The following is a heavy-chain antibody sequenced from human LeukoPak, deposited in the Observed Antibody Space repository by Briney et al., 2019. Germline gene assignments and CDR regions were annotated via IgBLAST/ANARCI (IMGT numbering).Heavy chain of an antibody. V-gene: IGHV3-13*01. D-gene: IGHD3-10*01. CDR3: ATVKPGSGAFDI. CDR1: GFIFSSYD. CDR2: IGTAGDT. J-gene: IGHJ3*02. Sequence: RSGGSLRLSCAASGFIFSSYDMHWVRQATGKGLEWVSAIGTAGDTYYPGSVKGRFTISRENAKNSLYLQMNSLRAGDTAVYYCATVKPGSGAFDIWGQGTMVTVSS.